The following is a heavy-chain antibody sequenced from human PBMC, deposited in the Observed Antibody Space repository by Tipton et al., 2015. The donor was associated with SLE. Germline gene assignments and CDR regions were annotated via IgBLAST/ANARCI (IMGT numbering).Heavy chain of an antibody. Sequence: SLRLSCAGSGFTFRSYEMNWVRQAPGKGLEWISYITSSGSTVYYSDSVKGRFTISRDNTKKSLYLQMNSLKAEDTAVYYCARPAITVPADRAYFDLWGRGTLVTVSS. CDR1: GFTFRSYE. V-gene: IGHV3-48*03. D-gene: IGHD4-17*01. CDR3: ARPAITVPADRAYFDL. CDR2: ITSSGSTV. J-gene: IGHJ2*01.